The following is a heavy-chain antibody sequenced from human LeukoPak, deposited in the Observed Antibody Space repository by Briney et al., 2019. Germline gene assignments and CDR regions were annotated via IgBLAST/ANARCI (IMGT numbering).Heavy chain of an antibody. D-gene: IGHD6-19*01. J-gene: IGHJ4*02. CDR3: ARGGIQVSGIDEFDY. CDR1: GFTFIDYD. Sequence: PGGSLRLSCAASGFTFIDYDMHWVRHVIGKGLEWVSAIGIRGDTHYSGSVKRRFTISRENAESSLYLQMNSLRAEDTAVYYCARGGIQVSGIDEFDYWGQGTLVTVSS. CDR2: IGIRGDT. V-gene: IGHV3-13*01.